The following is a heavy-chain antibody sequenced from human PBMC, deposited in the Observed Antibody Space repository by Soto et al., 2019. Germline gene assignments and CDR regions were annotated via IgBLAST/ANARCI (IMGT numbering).Heavy chain of an antibody. CDR2: INPSGGST. D-gene: IGHD5-12*01. V-gene: IGHV1-46*01. J-gene: IGHJ6*02. Sequence: QVQLVQSGAEVKKPGASVKVSCKASGYTFTSYYMHWVRQAPGQGLDWMGIINPSGGSTSYAQKCQVRVTRNRYTSTSTVYMELSSVRSEHRAVYYCARLRQHGGSYGMDGWGQGPTVTVSS. CDR1: GYTFTSYY. CDR3: ARLRQHGGSYGMDG.